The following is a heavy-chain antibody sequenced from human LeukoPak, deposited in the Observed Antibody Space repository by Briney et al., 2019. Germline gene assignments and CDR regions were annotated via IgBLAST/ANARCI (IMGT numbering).Heavy chain of an antibody. V-gene: IGHV1-69*06. D-gene: IGHD6-19*01. CDR2: IIPIFGTA. CDR1: GGTFSSYA. CDR3: ARDSSSGWYEGFDY. J-gene: IGHJ4*02. Sequence: AVKVSCKASGGTFSSYAISWVRQAPGQGLEWMGGIIPIFGTANYAQKFQGRVTITADKSTSTAYMELSSLRSEDTAVYYCARDSSSGWYEGFDYWGQGTLVTVSS.